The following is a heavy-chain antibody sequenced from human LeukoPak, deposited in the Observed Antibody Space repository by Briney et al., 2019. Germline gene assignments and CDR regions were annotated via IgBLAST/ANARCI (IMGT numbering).Heavy chain of an antibody. CDR2: LNAANGNS. Sequence: ASVKVSCKAPGYTLTSFAMHWVRQAPGQRLEWMGRLNAANGNSQYSQKFQDRVTITSDTSANTAYMELSSLRSEDTAVYYCARDGKHIAVPGVRYPMDVWGQGTTVTVS. CDR3: ARDGKHIAVPGVRYPMDV. D-gene: IGHD6-19*01. CDR1: GYTLTSFA. J-gene: IGHJ6*02. V-gene: IGHV1-3*01.